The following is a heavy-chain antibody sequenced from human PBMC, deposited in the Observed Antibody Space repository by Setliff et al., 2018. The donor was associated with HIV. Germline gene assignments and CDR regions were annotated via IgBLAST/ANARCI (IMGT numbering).Heavy chain of an antibody. CDR1: GYTFTTYG. V-gene: IGHV1-2*02. CDR2: INPNSGGT. D-gene: IGHD6-13*01. Sequence: ASVKVSCKASGYTFTTYGITWVRQAPGQGLEWMGWINPNSGGTNYAQKFQGRVTMTRDTSISTGYMELRRLRSDDTAIYYCVTSPGSFLAQDATEAGDAWGQGSLVTVSS. J-gene: IGHJ5*02. CDR3: VTSPGSFLAQDATEAGDA.